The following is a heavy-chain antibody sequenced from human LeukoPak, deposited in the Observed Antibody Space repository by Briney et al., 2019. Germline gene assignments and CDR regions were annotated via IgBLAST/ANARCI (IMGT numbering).Heavy chain of an antibody. CDR2: IRYDGSNK. CDR3: AKDSGSYLYYYMDV. Sequence: GGSLRLSCAASGFTFSSYGMHWVRQAPGKGLEWVAFIRYDGSNKYYADSVKGRFTISRDNSKNTLYLQMNSLRAEDTAVYYCAKDSGSYLYYYMDVWGKGTTVTISS. CDR1: GFTFSSYG. V-gene: IGHV3-30*02. D-gene: IGHD1-26*01. J-gene: IGHJ6*03.